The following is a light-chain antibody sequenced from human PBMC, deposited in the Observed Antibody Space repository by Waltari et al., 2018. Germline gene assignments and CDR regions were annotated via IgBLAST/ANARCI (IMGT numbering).Light chain of an antibody. Sequence: IVLTQSPGTLSFSRGVRATLPCRASQSVTSISLTWCRQKLGQSPRLLIYDTSARATCIPDRVSGSGSGTDFTLTFSRLEPEDFAVYYCQQYDGEVVTFGGGTKVEI. V-gene: IGKV3-20*01. CDR2: DTS. CDR3: QQYDGEVVT. CDR1: QSVTSIS. J-gene: IGKJ4*01.